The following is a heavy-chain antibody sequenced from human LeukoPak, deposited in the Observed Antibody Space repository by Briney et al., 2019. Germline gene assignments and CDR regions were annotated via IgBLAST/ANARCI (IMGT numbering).Heavy chain of an antibody. CDR1: GYSFSSYW. CDR2: IYPGDSAP. V-gene: IGHV5-51*01. CDR3: ARTYYYDSRVYPSVEHFHF. D-gene: IGHD3-22*01. J-gene: IGHJ1*01. Sequence: GESLKISCKGSGYSFSSYWIGWVRQLPGKGLEWMGIIYPGDSAPRDQPSFQGQVTTSAAKSIGTAYLQWSSLKASDTAMYLCARTYYYDSRVYPSVEHFHFGGRDTRVTVPS.